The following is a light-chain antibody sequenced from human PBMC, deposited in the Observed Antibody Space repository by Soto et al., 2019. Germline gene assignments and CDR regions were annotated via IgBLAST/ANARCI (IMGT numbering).Light chain of an antibody. J-gene: IGKJ1*01. V-gene: IGKV3-11*01. Sequence: EIVLTQSPATLSLSPGEGASLSCRASQNISTYLAWYQQRPGQVPRLLIYGVSKRAPAIPPRFSGSGSGTDFTLSVSGLETEDFATYYCQHQRNAAPWKFGQGTKVDIK. CDR1: QNISTY. CDR2: GVS. CDR3: QHQRNAAPWK.